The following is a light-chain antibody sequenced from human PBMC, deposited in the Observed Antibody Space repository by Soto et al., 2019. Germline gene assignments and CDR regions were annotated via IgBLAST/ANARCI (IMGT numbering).Light chain of an antibody. J-gene: IGLJ2*01. CDR3: QSFHSSAVV. V-gene: IGLV6-57*04. Sequence: LTQPHSVSESPGKTVTISCTRSSGRIASNFVLWYQQRPGSAPTTVIYEDDQRPSGVPDRFSGAIDSSSNSASLTISGLETGDEADYYCQSFHSSAVVFGGGTKLTVL. CDR1: SGRIASNF. CDR2: EDD.